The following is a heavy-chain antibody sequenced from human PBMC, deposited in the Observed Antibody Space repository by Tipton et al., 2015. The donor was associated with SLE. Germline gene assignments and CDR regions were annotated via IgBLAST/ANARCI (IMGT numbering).Heavy chain of an antibody. CDR3: AEDGARQRVPDK. J-gene: IGHJ4*02. CDR2: IYSDGNI. CDR1: GFTLSNYG. V-gene: IGHV3-23*03. Sequence: SLRLSCAASGFTLSNYGMSWVRQAPGKGLEWLSVIYSDGNILYESSVQDRFIISRDTSKNMLYLQMESLRPEDMAVYYCAEDGARQRVPDKWGQETLVTVSS. D-gene: IGHD6-6*01.